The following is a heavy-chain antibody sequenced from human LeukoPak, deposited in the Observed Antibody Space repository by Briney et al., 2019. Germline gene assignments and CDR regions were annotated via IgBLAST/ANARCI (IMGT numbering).Heavy chain of an antibody. D-gene: IGHD6-13*01. J-gene: IGHJ5*02. CDR3: ARDSSSWYGRDWFDP. V-gene: IGHV7-4-1*02. Sequence: ASEKVSCKASGYTFTSYAMNWVRQAPGQGLEWMGWINTNTGNPTYAQGFTGRFVFSLDTSVSTAYLQISSLKAEDTAVYYCARDSSSWYGRDWFDPWGQGTLVTVSS. CDR2: INTNTGNP. CDR1: GYTFTSYA.